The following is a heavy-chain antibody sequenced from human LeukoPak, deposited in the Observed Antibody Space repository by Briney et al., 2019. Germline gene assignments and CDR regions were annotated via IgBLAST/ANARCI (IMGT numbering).Heavy chain of an antibody. CDR1: GFTFSDYY. CDR2: ISSSGSTI. V-gene: IGHV3-11*01. CDR3: ASLPHVDTAMVDNSGPDAFDI. D-gene: IGHD5-18*01. J-gene: IGHJ3*02. Sequence: GGSLRLSCAASGFTFSDYYMSWIRQAPGKGLEWVSYISSSGSTIYYADSVKGRFTISRDNAKSSLYLQMNSLRAEDTAVYYCASLPHVDTAMVDNSGPDAFDIWGQGTMVTVSS.